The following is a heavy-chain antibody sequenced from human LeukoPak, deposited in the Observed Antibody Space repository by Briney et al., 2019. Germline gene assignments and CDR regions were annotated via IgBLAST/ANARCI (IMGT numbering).Heavy chain of an antibody. CDR1: GYSFILYG. J-gene: IGHJ4*02. D-gene: IGHD4-11*01. V-gene: IGHV1-18*01. Sequence: ASVKVSCKTSGYSFILYGISWVRQAPGQGPEWMGWISTSTGDTKYTQKFQGRVTLTTDTSTSTAYMELSSLRSDDTAVYYCARDHNYGIFVNFDYWGQGTLVTVSS. CDR2: ISTSTGDT. CDR3: ARDHNYGIFVNFDY.